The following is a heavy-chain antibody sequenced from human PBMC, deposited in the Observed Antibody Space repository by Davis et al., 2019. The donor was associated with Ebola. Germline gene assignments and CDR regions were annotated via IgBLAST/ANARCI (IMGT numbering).Heavy chain of an antibody. D-gene: IGHD2-15*01. CDR2: IKQDGSEK. CDR3: ARDDCSGGSCYPNEIDY. Sequence: GESLKISCAASGFTFTGFWMSWVRQAPGKGLEWVANIKQDGSEKYYVNSVKGRFIISRDNAKNLLYLQMNSLRAEDTAVYYCARDDCSGGSCYPNEIDYWGQGTLVTVSS. J-gene: IGHJ4*02. CDR1: GFTFTGFW. V-gene: IGHV3-7*03.